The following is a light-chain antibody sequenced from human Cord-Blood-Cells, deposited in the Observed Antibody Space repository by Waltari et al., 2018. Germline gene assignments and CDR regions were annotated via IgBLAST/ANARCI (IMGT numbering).Light chain of an antibody. Sequence: QSALTQPASVSGSPGPSITISCTGTSSDVGSYNLVSWYQQHPGKAPKPMIYEGIKRPSGVSNRFSGSKSGNTASLTISGLQAEDEADYYCCSYAGSSTYVFGTGTKVTVL. CDR1: SSDVGSYNL. CDR2: EGI. V-gene: IGLV2-23*01. J-gene: IGLJ1*01. CDR3: CSYAGSSTYV.